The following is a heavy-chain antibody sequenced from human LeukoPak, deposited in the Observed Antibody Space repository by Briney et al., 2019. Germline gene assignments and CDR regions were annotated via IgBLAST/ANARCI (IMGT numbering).Heavy chain of an antibody. Sequence: GGSLRLSCAASGFTFSSYAMSWVRQAPGKGLEWVSAISGSGGSTYYADSVKGRFTISRDNSKNTLYLQMNSLRAEDTAVYYCAKDRHPGGNSRGYFDYWGQGTLVTVSS. V-gene: IGHV3-23*01. CDR3: AKDRHPGGNSRGYFDY. CDR2: ISGSGGST. J-gene: IGHJ4*02. CDR1: GFTFSSYA. D-gene: IGHD4-23*01.